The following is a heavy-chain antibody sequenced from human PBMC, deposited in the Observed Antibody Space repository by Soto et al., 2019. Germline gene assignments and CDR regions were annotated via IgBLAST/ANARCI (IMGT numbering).Heavy chain of an antibody. CDR1: GSTFTSYG. J-gene: IGHJ4*02. D-gene: IGHD2-8*01. Sequence: XPVKVSCKASGSTFTSYGIIWVRQAPGQGLEWMGWISAYNGNTNYAQKLQGRVTMTTDTSTSTAYMELRSLRSDDTAVYYCATEMGYCTNGVCLDYWGQGTLVTVSS. V-gene: IGHV1-18*04. CDR2: ISAYNGNT. CDR3: ATEMGYCTNGVCLDY.